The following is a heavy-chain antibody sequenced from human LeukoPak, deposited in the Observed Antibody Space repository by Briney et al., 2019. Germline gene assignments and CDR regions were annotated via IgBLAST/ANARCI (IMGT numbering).Heavy chain of an antibody. J-gene: IGHJ3*02. CDR3: ARTTVTTDDAFDI. D-gene: IGHD4-11*01. CDR2: INHSGST. CDR1: GGSISSGDYY. Sequence: SQTLSLTCTVSGGSISSGDYYWSWIRQPPGKGLEWIGEINHSGSTNYDPSLKSRVTISVDTSKNQFSLKLSSVTAADTAVYYCARTTVTTDDAFDIWGQGTMVTVSS. V-gene: IGHV4-30-4*01.